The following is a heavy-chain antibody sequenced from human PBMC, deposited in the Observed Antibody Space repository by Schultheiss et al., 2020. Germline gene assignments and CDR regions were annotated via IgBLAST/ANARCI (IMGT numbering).Heavy chain of an antibody. CDR2: INPNSGGT. CDR3: ARLFIAAAGAFDY. J-gene: IGHJ4*02. Sequence: ASVKVSCKASGGTFSSYAISWVRQAPGQGLEWMGRINPNSGGTNYAQKFQGRVTMTRNTSISTAYMELSSLRSEDTAVYYCARLFIAAAGAFDYWGQGILVTVSS. D-gene: IGHD6-13*01. V-gene: IGHV1-8*02. CDR1: GGTFSSYA.